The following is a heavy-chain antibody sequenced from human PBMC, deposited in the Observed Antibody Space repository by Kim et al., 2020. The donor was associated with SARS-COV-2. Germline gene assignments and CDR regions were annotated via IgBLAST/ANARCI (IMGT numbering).Heavy chain of an antibody. Sequence: GGSLRLSCAASGFTFSSYSMNWVRQAPGKGLEWVSSISSSSSYIYYADSVKGRFTISRDNAKNSLYLQMNSLRAEDTAVYYCAREAYSGYDLFDYWGQGTLVTVSS. CDR3: AREAYSGYDLFDY. D-gene: IGHD5-12*01. CDR2: ISSSSSYI. V-gene: IGHV3-21*01. CDR1: GFTFSSYS. J-gene: IGHJ4*02.